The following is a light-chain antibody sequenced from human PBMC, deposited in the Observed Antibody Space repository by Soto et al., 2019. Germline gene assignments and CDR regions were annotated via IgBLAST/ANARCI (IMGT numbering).Light chain of an antibody. CDR3: SSYAGSNNFYV. CDR2: EVS. CDR1: TSDFGTKKF. Sequence: QSALTQPASVSGSPGQSITISCIETTSDFGTKKFFSWYQQQPGKAPKLMIYEVSKRPSGVPDRFSGSKSGNTASLTVSGLQAEDETDYYCSSYAGSNNFYVFGTGTKLTVL. J-gene: IGLJ1*01. V-gene: IGLV2-8*01.